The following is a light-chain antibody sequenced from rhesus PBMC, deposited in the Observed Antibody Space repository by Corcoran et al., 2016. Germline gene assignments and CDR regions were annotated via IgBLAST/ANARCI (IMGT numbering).Light chain of an antibody. CDR1: QGISHY. Sequence: DIQMTQSPSSLSASVGDRVTITCRASQGISHYLTWYQQKPGKAPKPLIYYTSNLEIGVPSRFSGIGSGTDYTLTISSLQPDDIATYFCQQYSNSPFTFGPGTKLDIK. J-gene: IGKJ3*01. CDR3: QQYSNSPFT. CDR2: YTS. V-gene: IGKV1-66*01.